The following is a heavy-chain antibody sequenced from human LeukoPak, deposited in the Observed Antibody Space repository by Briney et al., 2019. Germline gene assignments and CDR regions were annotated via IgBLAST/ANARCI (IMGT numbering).Heavy chain of an antibody. D-gene: IGHD2-2*01. V-gene: IGHV3-21*01. J-gene: IGHJ4*02. CDR3: ARAPTVLVGYCSSSSCQADY. CDR1: GFTFSSYS. CDR2: ISSSSSYI. Sequence: GGSLRLSCAASGFTFSSYSMNWVRQAPGKGLEWVSSISSSSSYIYYADSVKGRFTISRDNAENSLYLQTNSLRVEDTAVYYCARAPTVLVGYCSSSSCQADYWGQGTLVTVSS.